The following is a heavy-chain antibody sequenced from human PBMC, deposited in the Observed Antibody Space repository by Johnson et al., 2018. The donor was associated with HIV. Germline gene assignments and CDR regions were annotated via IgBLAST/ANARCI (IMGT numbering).Heavy chain of an antibody. CDR3: ARVRGYSYGAHAFDI. D-gene: IGHD5-18*01. J-gene: IGHJ3*02. CDR2: ISYDGRNK. V-gene: IGHV3-30-3*01. Sequence: QVQLVESGGGVVQPGRSLRLSCAASGFTFSSYAMHWVRQAPGKGLEWVAVISYDGRNKYYADSVKGRFTISRDNSKNTLYLQMNSLRAEDTAVYYCARVRGYSYGAHAFDIWGQGTMVTVSS. CDR1: GFTFSSYA.